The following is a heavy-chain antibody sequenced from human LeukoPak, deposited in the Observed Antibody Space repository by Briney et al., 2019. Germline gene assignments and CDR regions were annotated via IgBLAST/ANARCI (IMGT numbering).Heavy chain of an antibody. Sequence: SETLSLTCTVSGASVRDEYWSWIRQPPGKELEWIGYIHYSGSSNYHPSLGSRVTISLDTSKNQFSLKLKSVTAADTGMYHCARYDRGLFFFDNWGQGILVTVSS. V-gene: IGHV4-59*08. D-gene: IGHD1-14*01. CDR2: IHYSGSS. CDR1: GASVRDEY. J-gene: IGHJ4*02. CDR3: ARYDRGLFFFDN.